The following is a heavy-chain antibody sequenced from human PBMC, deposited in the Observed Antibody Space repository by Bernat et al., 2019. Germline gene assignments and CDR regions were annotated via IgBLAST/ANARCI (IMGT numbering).Heavy chain of an antibody. Sequence: QVQLQQWGAGLLKPSETLSLTCAVYGGSFSGYYWGWIRQPPGKGLEWIGSISYRGTTYYNPSLKSRVNISVDTSKKQFSLKLSSVTATDTAVYYCASGGYVDYYNGMDVWGQGTTVTVSS. D-gene: IGHD3-16*01. CDR2: ISYRGTT. J-gene: IGHJ6*02. CDR1: GGSFSGYY. CDR3: ASGGYVDYYNGMDV. V-gene: IGHV4-34*01.